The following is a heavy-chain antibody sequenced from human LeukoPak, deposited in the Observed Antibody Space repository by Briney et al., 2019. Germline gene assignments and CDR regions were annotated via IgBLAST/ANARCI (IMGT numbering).Heavy chain of an antibody. CDR3: ASPPGYCSSTSCNGAFDI. V-gene: IGHV1-69*05. D-gene: IGHD2-2*01. CDR2: IIPIFGTA. CDR1: GGTFSSYA. Sequence: SVKVSCKASGGTFSSYAISWVRQAPGQGLEWMGGIIPIFGTANYAQKLQGRVTITTDESTSTAYMELSSLRSEDTAVYYCASPPGYCSSTSCNGAFDIWGQGTMVTVSS. J-gene: IGHJ3*02.